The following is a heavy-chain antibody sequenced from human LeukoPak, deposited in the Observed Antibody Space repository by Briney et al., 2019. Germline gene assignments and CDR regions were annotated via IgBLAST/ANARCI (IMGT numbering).Heavy chain of an antibody. Sequence: PSETLSLTCTVSGGFIGSSSFYWAWIRQTPGKGLEWTGSLAYSGSTYYKSSLKSRVTLSVDAAKNQFSLNLTSVTAADTALFYCASSTSYYYDTSRYFEYWGQGILVTVSS. CDR1: GGFIGSSSFY. V-gene: IGHV4-39*01. CDR3: ASSTSYYYDTSRYFEY. D-gene: IGHD3-22*01. CDR2: LAYSGST. J-gene: IGHJ4*02.